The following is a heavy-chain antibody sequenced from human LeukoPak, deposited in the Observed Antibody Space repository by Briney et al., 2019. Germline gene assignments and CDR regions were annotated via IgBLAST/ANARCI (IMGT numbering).Heavy chain of an antibody. CDR2: ISYDGSNK. Sequence: HPGRSLRLSCAASGFTFSSYGMHWVRQAPGKGLEWVAVISYDGSNKYYADSVKGRFTISRDNSKNTLYLQMNSLRDEDTAVYYCARDRPNCSSTSCYRYYFMDVWGKGTTVTVSS. CDR1: GFTFSSYG. CDR3: ARDRPNCSSTSCYRYYFMDV. J-gene: IGHJ6*03. V-gene: IGHV3-30*03. D-gene: IGHD2-2*02.